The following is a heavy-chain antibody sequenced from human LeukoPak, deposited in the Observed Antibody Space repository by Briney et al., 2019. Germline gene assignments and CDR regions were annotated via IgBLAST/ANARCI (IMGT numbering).Heavy chain of an antibody. D-gene: IGHD3-10*01. V-gene: IGHV3-30-3*01. Sequence: GGSLRLSCAGSGFTFASYAVHWVRQAPGKRLEWVAFISSDGTTEHYRDSVKGRFTLSRDNSKSTVSLQMNSLGNEDTAVYYCARGRNSGSFIIDYWGQGTLVTVSS. CDR1: GFTFASYA. CDR2: ISSDGTTE. J-gene: IGHJ4*02. CDR3: ARGRNSGSFIIDY.